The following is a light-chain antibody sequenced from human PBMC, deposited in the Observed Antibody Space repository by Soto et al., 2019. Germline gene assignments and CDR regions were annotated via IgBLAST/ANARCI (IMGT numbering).Light chain of an antibody. J-gene: IGKJ3*01. CDR3: QQYGRSPFT. CDR2: GAS. Sequence: EIVLTQSPGTLSLSPRERATLSCRASQSVSSSYLAWYQQKPGQAPRLLIYGASSRATGIPGRFSGSGSGTDFTLTISRLEPEDFAVYYCQQYGRSPFTFGPGTKVDIK. V-gene: IGKV3-20*01. CDR1: QSVSSSY.